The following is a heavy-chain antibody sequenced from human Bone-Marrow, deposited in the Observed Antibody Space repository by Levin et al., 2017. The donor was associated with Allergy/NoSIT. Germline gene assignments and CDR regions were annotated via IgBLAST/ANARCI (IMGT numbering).Heavy chain of an antibody. D-gene: IGHD3-22*01. CDR3: ARENYDTSGQRLHFDS. CDR2: SSAYNGRT. J-gene: IGHJ4*02. V-gene: IGHV1-18*01. CDR1: GYTFTSYV. Sequence: ASVKVSCKASGYTFTSYVISWVRQVPGQGLEWMGWSSAYNGRTKYVQNFEDRVNMTTDRSTSTAYMELRNLGSGDTAVYYCARENYDTSGQRLHFDSWGQGTLVTVSS.